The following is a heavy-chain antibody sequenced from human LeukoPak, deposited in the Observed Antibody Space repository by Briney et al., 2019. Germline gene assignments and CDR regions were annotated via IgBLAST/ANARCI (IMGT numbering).Heavy chain of an antibody. CDR1: GFTFSSYA. V-gene: IGHV3-23*01. J-gene: IGHJ4*02. CDR2: ISGSGGST. D-gene: IGHD6-13*01. Sequence: GGSLRLSCAASGFTFSSYAMSWVRQAPGKGLEWVSAISGSGGSTYYADSVKGRFTISRDNSKNTLYLQMNSLRAEDTAVYYCANFNRASNWYYFDYWGQGTLVTVSS. CDR3: ANFNRASNWYYFDY.